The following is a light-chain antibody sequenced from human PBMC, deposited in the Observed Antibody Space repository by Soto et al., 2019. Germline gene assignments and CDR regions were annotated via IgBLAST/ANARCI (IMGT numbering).Light chain of an antibody. CDR1: QSVSSSY. J-gene: IGKJ5*01. Sequence: EIVFTQSPGTLSLSPGERATLSCRASQSVSSSYLAWYQQKPGQAPRLLIYGASSRATGIPDRFSGSGSGTDFTLPISRLEPEDFAVYDGQQYGSSPRDTFGQGTRLEIK. CDR2: GAS. CDR3: QQYGSSPRDT. V-gene: IGKV3-20*01.